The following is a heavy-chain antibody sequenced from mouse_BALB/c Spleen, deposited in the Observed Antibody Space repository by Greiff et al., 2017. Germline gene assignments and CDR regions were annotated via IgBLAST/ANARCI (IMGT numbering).Heavy chain of an antibody. CDR3: ATYRYDGYVDV. CDR1: GFTFTDYY. J-gene: IGHJ1*01. D-gene: IGHD2-14*01. Sequence: EVQLQESGGGLVQPGGSLRLSCATSGFTFTDYYMSWVRQPPGKALEWLGFIRNKANGYTTEYSASVKGRFTISRDNSQSILYLQMNTLRAEDSATYYCATYRYDGYVDVWGAGTTVTVSS. V-gene: IGHV7-3*02. CDR2: IRNKANGYTT.